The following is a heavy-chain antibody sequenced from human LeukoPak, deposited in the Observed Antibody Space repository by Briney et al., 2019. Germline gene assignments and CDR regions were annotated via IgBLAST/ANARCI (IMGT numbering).Heavy chain of an antibody. Sequence: GGTLRLSCAASGFTFNIFGMSWVRQAPGKGLEWVSSISGTYTSTYYADSVKGRFTISRDNSKNTLYLQMNSLRADDTAVYHCAKGHSSSWSIFDYWGQGTLVTVSS. D-gene: IGHD6-13*01. V-gene: IGHV3-23*01. CDR3: AKGHSSSWSIFDY. CDR2: ISGTYTST. J-gene: IGHJ4*02. CDR1: GFTFNIFG.